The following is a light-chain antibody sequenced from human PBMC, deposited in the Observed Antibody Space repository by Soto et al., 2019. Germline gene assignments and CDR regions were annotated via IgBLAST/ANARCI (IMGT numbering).Light chain of an antibody. CDR1: QSVSSN. Sequence: EIVMTQSPATLSGSPGERATLSCRASQSVSSNLAWYQQKPGQAPSLLIYGPSPRAPGNPARFSGSGSGTEFTLTISSLQSEDFAVYYCQQYIRWPLTFGGGTKVDI. CDR3: QQYIRWPLT. V-gene: IGKV3-15*01. CDR2: GPS. J-gene: IGKJ4*01.